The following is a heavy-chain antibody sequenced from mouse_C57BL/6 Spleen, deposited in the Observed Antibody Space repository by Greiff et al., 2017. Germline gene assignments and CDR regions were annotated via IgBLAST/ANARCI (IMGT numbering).Heavy chain of an antibody. CDR2: IDPSDSET. CDR1: GYTFTSYW. Sequence: VQLQQPGAELVRPGSSVKLSCKASGYTFTSYWMHWVKQRPIQGLEWIGNIDPSDSETQYNQKVKDKATLTVDKTSSTAYMQLSSLKYEDSAVYYCARGDYGYAMDYWGQGTSVTVSS. CDR3: ARGDYGYAMDY. V-gene: IGHV1-52*01. J-gene: IGHJ4*01. D-gene: IGHD1-1*02.